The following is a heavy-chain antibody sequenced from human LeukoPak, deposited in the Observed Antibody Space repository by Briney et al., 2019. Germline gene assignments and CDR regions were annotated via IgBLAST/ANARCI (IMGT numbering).Heavy chain of an antibody. Sequence: GGSLRLSCAASGFTFSSYGMHWVRQAPGKGLEWVAVISYDGSNKYYADSVKGRFTISRDNSKNTLYLQMNSLRAEDTAVYYCARPYYYDSSGYLPDYWGQGTLVTVSS. CDR1: GFTFSSYG. CDR2: ISYDGSNK. CDR3: ARPYYYDSSGYLPDY. V-gene: IGHV3-30*19. J-gene: IGHJ4*02. D-gene: IGHD3-22*01.